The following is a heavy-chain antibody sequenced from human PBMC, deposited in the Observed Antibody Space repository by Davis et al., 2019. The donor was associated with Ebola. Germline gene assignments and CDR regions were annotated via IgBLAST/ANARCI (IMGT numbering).Heavy chain of an antibody. CDR1: GYTLTELS. Sequence: ASVKVSCKVSGYTLTELSMHWVRQAPGKGLEWIGGFDPEDGETIYAQKFQGRVTMTEDTSTDTAYMELSSLRSEDTAVYYCATEMGLYRNYYYYGMDVWGQGTTVTVSS. D-gene: IGHD1-26*01. V-gene: IGHV1-24*01. J-gene: IGHJ6*02. CDR2: FDPEDGET. CDR3: ATEMGLYRNYYYYGMDV.